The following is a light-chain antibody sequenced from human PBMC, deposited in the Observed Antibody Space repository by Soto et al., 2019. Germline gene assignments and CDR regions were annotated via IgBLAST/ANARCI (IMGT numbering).Light chain of an antibody. V-gene: IGKV1-5*01. Sequence: GDRVPITCRSSQSISSWLAWYQQKPGKAPKLLIYHASSLESGVPSRFSGSGSGTGFTLTISSLQPDDFATYYCQQYNSYSVFGQGTRLEIK. CDR3: QQYNSYSV. CDR2: HAS. CDR1: QSISSW. J-gene: IGKJ5*01.